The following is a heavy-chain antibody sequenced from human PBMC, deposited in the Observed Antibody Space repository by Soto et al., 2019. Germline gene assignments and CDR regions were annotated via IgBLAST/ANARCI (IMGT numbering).Heavy chain of an antibody. CDR3: ARDGQQLVPYGLDA. V-gene: IGHV3-33*01. D-gene: IGHD6-6*01. J-gene: IGHJ6*02. CDR1: GFTFRSHC. CDR2: IWADGSNV. Sequence: PGGSPRLSLAAAGFTFRSHCIPRGPPAPGKGLEWVAFIWADGSNVEYADSVKGRFTISRDSSKNTVDLQMNSLRAEDTAVYSCARDGQQLVPYGLDAWGQGTTVTVSS.